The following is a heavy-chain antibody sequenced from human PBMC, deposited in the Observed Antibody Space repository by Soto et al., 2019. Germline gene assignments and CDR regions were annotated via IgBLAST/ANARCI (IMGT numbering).Heavy chain of an antibody. D-gene: IGHD2-15*01. Sequence: GASLKVSCKASGYTFTNYYIHWVRQAPGQGLEWMGWINPNSGGANFAQKFQGRVSLTRDTSTSTAYMQLRSLISDDTAVYYCARDGRARDCSGATCYFRSSWFDPWGQGTLVTVSS. CDR1: GYTFTNYY. CDR3: ARDGRARDCSGATCYFRSSWFDP. CDR2: INPNSGGA. J-gene: IGHJ5*02. V-gene: IGHV1-2*02.